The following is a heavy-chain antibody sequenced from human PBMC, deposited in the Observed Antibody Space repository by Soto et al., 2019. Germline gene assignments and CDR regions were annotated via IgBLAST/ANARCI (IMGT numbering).Heavy chain of an antibody. Sequence: QITLNESGPTQVKPRQTLTLTCTFSGFSLTTSGVGVGWIRQSPGKAPERLALIYWDDDKRYSPSLKSRLTITNDTSKNQVVLTMADLDPADTATYYCAHRVLRTVFGLVTTTAIYFDFWGQGNPVAVSS. CDR3: AHRVLRTVFGLVTTTAIYFDF. J-gene: IGHJ4*02. V-gene: IGHV2-5*02. D-gene: IGHD3-3*01. CDR1: GFSLTTSGVG. CDR2: IYWDDDK.